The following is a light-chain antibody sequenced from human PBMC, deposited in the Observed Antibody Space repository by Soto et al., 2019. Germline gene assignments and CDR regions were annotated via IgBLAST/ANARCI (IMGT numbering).Light chain of an antibody. J-gene: IGLJ1*01. Sequence: QSVLTQSPSASGSPGQSVTISCTGTSRDIGGYDYVSWYQQHPGKAPKLIVYEVNKRPSGVPDRFSGSKSGYTASLTVSGLQAEDEADYFCSSYAGSTNFYVFGNGTKVTVL. CDR2: EVN. CDR1: SRDIGGYDY. V-gene: IGLV2-8*01. CDR3: SSYAGSTNFYV.